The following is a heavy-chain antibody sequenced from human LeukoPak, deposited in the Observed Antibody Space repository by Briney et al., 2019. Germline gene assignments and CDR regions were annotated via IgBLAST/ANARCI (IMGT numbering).Heavy chain of an antibody. J-gene: IGHJ4*02. Sequence: GGSLRLSCAASGFTFSSYAMSWVRQAPGKGLEWVSAISGSGGSTYYADSVKGRFTISRDNSKNTLYLQMNSLRAEDTAVYYCANQIAVAGTNFDYWGQGTLVTVSS. V-gene: IGHV3-23*01. CDR1: GFTFSSYA. CDR2: ISGSGGST. CDR3: ANQIAVAGTNFDY. D-gene: IGHD6-19*01.